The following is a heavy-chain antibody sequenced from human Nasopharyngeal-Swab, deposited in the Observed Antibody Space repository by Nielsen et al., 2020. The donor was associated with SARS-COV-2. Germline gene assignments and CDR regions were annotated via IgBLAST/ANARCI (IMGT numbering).Heavy chain of an antibody. CDR1: GFTFSSDS. J-gene: IGHJ4*02. CDR3: AKQVIVVVNHPYNDY. D-gene: IGHD3-22*01. Sequence: GESLKISCAASGFTFSSDSMNWVRQAPGKGLEWVSSISSSSSYIYYADSVKGRFTISRDNSKNTLYLQMNSLRAEDTAVYYCAKQVIVVVNHPYNDYWGQGTLVTVSS. CDR2: ISSSSSYI. V-gene: IGHV3-21*04.